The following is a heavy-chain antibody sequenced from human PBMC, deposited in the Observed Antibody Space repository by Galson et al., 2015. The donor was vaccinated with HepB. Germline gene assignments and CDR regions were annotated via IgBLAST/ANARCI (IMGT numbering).Heavy chain of an antibody. CDR1: GGTFSSYA. D-gene: IGHD2-8*02. V-gene: IGHV1-69*13. CDR3: ARDLCTGGVCYYNWFDP. CDR2: IIPIFGTA. Sequence: SVKVSCKASGGTFSSYAISWVRQAPGQGLEWMGGIIPIFGTANYAQKFQGRVTITADESTSTAYMELSSLRSEDTAVYYCARDLCTGGVCYYNWFDPWGQGTLVTVSS. J-gene: IGHJ5*02.